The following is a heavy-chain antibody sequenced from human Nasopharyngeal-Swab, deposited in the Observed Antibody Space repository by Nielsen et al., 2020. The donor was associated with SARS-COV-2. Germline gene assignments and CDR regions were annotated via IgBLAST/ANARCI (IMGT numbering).Heavy chain of an antibody. CDR1: GFTFSSYW. Sequence: GGSLRLSCAASGFTFSSYWMSWVRQAPGKGLEWVANIKQDGSEKYYVDSVKGRFTISRDNAKNSLYLQMNSLRAEDTAVYYCARPHSGSYYSYFDYWGQGTLVTVSS. CDR2: IKQDGSEK. D-gene: IGHD1-26*01. CDR3: ARPHSGSYYSYFDY. V-gene: IGHV3-7*01. J-gene: IGHJ4*02.